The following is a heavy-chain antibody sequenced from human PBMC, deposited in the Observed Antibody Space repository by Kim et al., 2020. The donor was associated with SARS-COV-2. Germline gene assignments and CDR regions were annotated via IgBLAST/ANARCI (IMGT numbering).Heavy chain of an antibody. CDR1: GGSINNYY. D-gene: IGHD2-15*01. Sequence: SETLSLTCTVSGGSINNYYWSWIRQPPGKGLEWIGYLYYSGSTKYSPSSRIRVTISWNTSRNQSSLNLISVTATDTPVYYCPRYNGGGSPFQSWSKGTL. CDR3: PRYNGGGSPFQS. V-gene: IGHV4-59*08. J-gene: IGHJ4*02. CDR2: LYYSGST.